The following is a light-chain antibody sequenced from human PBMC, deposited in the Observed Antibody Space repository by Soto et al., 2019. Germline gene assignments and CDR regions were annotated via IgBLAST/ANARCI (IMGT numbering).Light chain of an antibody. J-gene: IGKJ1*01. V-gene: IGKV1-5*01. CDR1: QSISSW. CDR2: DAS. Sequence: DIQITQSPCTLSASVGDRVTITCRASQSISSWLAWYQQKPGKAPKLLIYDASSLERGVPSRFSGSGSGTEFTLTISSMQPDDFATYYCQHYNSYSEAFGQGTKVDIK. CDR3: QHYNSYSEA.